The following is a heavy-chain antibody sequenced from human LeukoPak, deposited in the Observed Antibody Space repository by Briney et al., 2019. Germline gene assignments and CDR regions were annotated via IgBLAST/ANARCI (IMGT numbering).Heavy chain of an antibody. V-gene: IGHV1-69*05. J-gene: IGHJ5*02. CDR2: IIPIFGTA. D-gene: IGHD3-3*01. CDR1: AGTFSSYA. CDR3: ARVVRTSIPGYDFWSGYHLNWFDP. Sequence: ASVTVSCKASAGTFSSYAISWVRQAPGQGLEWMGGIIPIFGTANYAQKFQGRVTITTDESTSTAYMELSSLRSEDTAVYYCARVVRTSIPGYDFWSGYHLNWFDPWGQGTLVTVSS.